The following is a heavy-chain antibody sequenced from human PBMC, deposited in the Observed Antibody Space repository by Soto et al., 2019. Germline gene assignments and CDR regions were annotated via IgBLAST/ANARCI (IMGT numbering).Heavy chain of an antibody. CDR2: ISAYNGNT. J-gene: IGHJ4*02. CDR3: ARDKAAVAGYEFGDY. D-gene: IGHD6-19*01. CDR1: GYTFTSYG. Sequence: ASVKVSCKASGYTFTSYGISWVRQAPGQGLEWMGWISAYNGNTNYAQKLQGRVTMTTDTSTSTAYMELRSLRSDDTAVYYCARDKAAVAGYEFGDYWGQVTLVTVSS. V-gene: IGHV1-18*01.